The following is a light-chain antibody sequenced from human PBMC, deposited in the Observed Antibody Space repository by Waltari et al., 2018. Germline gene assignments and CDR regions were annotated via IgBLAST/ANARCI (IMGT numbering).Light chain of an antibody. CDR3: QAWDRGTWGV. CDR1: ELGIRF. Sequence: SYDLTQPPSVSVSPGQTASITCSGHELGIRFVCWYQQKPGQSPPLVIYQNGRRPSGIPGRFSGSNSGNTATLTISGTQAVDEADYYCQAWDRGTWGVFGGGTRLTVL. J-gene: IGLJ3*02. CDR2: QNG. V-gene: IGLV3-1*01.